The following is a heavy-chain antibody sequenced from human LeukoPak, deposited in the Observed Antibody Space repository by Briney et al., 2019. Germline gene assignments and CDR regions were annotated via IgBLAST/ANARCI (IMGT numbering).Heavy chain of an antibody. CDR1: GFSLSRVW. CDR2: SERKSDGGTT. CDR3: SKYKYGAFDI. Sequence: GGSLRLSCVASGFSLSRVWVTWVRQAPGKGLECVGRSERKSDGGTTDYAAPVKGRFTISRDDSKNTLYLQMNSLKTEDTAVYYCSKYKYGAFDIWGQGTMVTVSS. J-gene: IGHJ3*02. D-gene: IGHD5-18*01. V-gene: IGHV3-15*04.